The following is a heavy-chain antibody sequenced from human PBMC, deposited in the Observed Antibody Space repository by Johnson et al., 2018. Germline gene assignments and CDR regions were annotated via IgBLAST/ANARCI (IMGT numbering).Heavy chain of an antibody. D-gene: IGHD5-18*01. V-gene: IGHV3-74*01. J-gene: IGHJ3*02. CDR3: ARDQRIQLSRRGAFDI. CDR2: INTDGSST. Sequence: VQLVQSGGGLVQPGGSLRLSCAASGFTFSSYWMHWVRQTPGKGLVWVSRINTDGSSTNYADSVKGRFTISRDNAKNKLYLQMNSLRAEDTAVYYCARDQRIQLSRRGAFDIWGQGTMVTVSS. CDR1: GFTFSSYW.